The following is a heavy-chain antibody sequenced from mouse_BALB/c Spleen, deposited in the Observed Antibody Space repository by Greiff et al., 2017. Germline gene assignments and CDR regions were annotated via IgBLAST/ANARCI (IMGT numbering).Heavy chain of an antibody. Sequence: EVKVVESGGGLVQPGGSLKLSCAASGFTFRSYGMSWVRQTPDKRLELVATINSNGGSTYYPDSVKGRFTISRDNAKNTLYLQMSSLKSEDTAMYYCASSYYDYDVGYAMDYWGQGTSVTVSS. V-gene: IGHV5-6-3*01. CDR2: INSNGGST. CDR1: GFTFRSYG. J-gene: IGHJ4*01. CDR3: ASSYYDYDVGYAMDY. D-gene: IGHD2-4*01.